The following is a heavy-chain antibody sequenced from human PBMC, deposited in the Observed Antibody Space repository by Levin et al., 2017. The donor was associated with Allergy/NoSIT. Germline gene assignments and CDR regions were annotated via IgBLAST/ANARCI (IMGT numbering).Heavy chain of an antibody. D-gene: IGHD6-6*01. Sequence: ASVKVSCKASGYTFTSYGISWVRQAPGQGLEWMGWISAYNGNTNYAQKLQGRVTMTTDTSTSTAYMELRSLRSDDTAVYYCAGDRGGRGVSGFDYWGQGTLVTVSS. J-gene: IGHJ4*02. CDR3: AGDRGGRGVSGFDY. CDR2: ISAYNGNT. CDR1: GYTFTSYG. V-gene: IGHV1-18*01.